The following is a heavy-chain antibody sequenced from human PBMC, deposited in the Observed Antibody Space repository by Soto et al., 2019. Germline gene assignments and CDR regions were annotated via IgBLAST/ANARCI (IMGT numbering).Heavy chain of an antibody. V-gene: IGHV3-21*06. CDR2: ISSTTNYI. J-gene: IGHJ4*02. CDR1: GFTFTRYS. CDR3: ARESEDLTSNFDY. Sequence: GGSLRLSCAASGFTFTRYSMNWVRQAPGKGLEWVSSISSTTNYIYYGDSMKGRFTISRDNAKNSLYLEMNSLRAEDKAVYYCARESEDLTSNFDYWGQGTLVTVSS.